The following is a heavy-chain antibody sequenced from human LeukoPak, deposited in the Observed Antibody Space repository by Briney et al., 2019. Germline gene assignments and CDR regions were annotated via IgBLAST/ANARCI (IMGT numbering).Heavy chain of an antibody. CDR2: INPDGRDT. D-gene: IGHD2-21*02. CDR3: TSWGDTTAEYFQR. Sequence: GGSLRLSCVVSGFTFNRCWMNWVRQAPGKGLEWVAHINPDGRDTYYVDSVKGRFTISRNNAQNSMYLQMNSLGVEDTAVYYCTSWGDTTAEYFQRWGQGTLVTVSS. J-gene: IGHJ1*01. V-gene: IGHV3-7*01. CDR1: GFTFNRCW.